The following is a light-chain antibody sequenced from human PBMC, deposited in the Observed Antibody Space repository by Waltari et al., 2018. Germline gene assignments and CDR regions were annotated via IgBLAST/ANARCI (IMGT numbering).Light chain of an antibody. V-gene: IGLV2-11*01. J-gene: IGLJ2*01. Sequence: QSALTQPRSVSGSPGQSVTIPCTGTSSGIGGSDFFAWYQQPPGKAPKLVIYAVNKRPSGVPDHFSGSKSGNTASLTISGLQAEDEADYFCCSFAGSQTVIFGGGTRLTVL. CDR3: CSFAGSQTVI. CDR2: AVN. CDR1: SSGIGGSDF.